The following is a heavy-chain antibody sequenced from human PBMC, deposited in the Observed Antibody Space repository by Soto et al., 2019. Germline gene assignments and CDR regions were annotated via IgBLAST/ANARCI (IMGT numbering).Heavy chain of an antibody. V-gene: IGHV4-39*01. J-gene: IGHJ4*02. CDR1: GGSISSSSYY. CDR2: IYYSGST. D-gene: IGHD3-3*01. Sequence: LSLTCTVSGGSISSSSYYWGWIRQPPGKGLEWIGSIYYSGSTYYNPSLKSRVTISVDTSKNQFSLKLSSVTAADTAVYYCARRGRLYYDFWSGNFDYWGQGTLVTVSS. CDR3: ARRGRLYYDFWSGNFDY.